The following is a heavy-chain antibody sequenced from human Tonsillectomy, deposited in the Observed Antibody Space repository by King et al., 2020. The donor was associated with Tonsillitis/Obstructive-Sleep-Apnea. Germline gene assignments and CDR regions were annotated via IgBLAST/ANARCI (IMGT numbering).Heavy chain of an antibody. CDR1: GFTFSSYA. V-gene: IGHV3-23*04. D-gene: IGHD3-10*01. CDR3: AKHKQGEFYCYYMDV. CDR2: ISARGGNT. J-gene: IGHJ6*03. Sequence: VQLVESGGGLVQPGGSLRLSCAASGFTFSSYAMSWIRQAPGKGLEWVSGISARGGNTHYADSVKGRLTISRDNSKNTLYLQMNSLRAEDTAVYYCAKHKQGEFYCYYMDVWGEGTTVTVSS.